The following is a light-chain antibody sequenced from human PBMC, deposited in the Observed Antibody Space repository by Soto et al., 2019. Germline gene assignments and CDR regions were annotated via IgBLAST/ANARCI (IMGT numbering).Light chain of an antibody. J-gene: IGKJ2*01. CDR2: AAS. Sequence: EIVLTQSPGTLSLSPGERATLSCRASQSISSSYLAWYQQKPGQAPRLLIYAASSMATGIPDRFSGSGSGTEFTLTISRLEPEDFAVYYCQQYGSSSYTFGQGTQLEIK. CDR1: QSISSSY. V-gene: IGKV3-20*01. CDR3: QQYGSSSYT.